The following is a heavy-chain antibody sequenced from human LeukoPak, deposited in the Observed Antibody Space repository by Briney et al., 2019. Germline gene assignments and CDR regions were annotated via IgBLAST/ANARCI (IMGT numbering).Heavy chain of an antibody. CDR2: MNPNSGNT. D-gene: IGHD2/OR15-2a*01. CDR3: ARAYLFTSNSWWFDP. CDR1: GYTFTSYD. J-gene: IGHJ5*02. V-gene: IGHV1-8*01. Sequence: ASVKVSCKPSGYTFTSYDINWVRQATGQGLEWLGWMNPNSGNTGYAQQFQGRLTLTRDISISTAYMELSGLGSDDTAVYYCARAYLFTSNSWWFDPWGQGTLVTVSS.